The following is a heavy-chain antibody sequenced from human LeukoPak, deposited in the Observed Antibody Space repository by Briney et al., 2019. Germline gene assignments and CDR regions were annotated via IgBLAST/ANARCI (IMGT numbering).Heavy chain of an antibody. CDR1: GGSFSGYY. Sequence: SETLSLTCAVYGGSFSGYYWSWIRQPPGKALEWIGEINHSGSTNYNPSLKSRVTISVDTSKHQFSLKLSSVAAADTSVYYCARGGGIAPAGSWCDPWRQGTLVTVSS. D-gene: IGHD6-13*01. CDR3: ARGGGIAPAGSWCDP. V-gene: IGHV4-34*01. J-gene: IGHJ5*02. CDR2: INHSGST.